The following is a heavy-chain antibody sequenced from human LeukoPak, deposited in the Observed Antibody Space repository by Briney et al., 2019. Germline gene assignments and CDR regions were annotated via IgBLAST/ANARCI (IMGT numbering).Heavy chain of an antibody. CDR1: GYTFTSYD. V-gene: IGHV1-8*01. CDR3: ARGGDYYGSGSLEDNWFDP. J-gene: IGHJ5*02. D-gene: IGHD3-10*01. Sequence: GASVKVSCKASGYTFTSYDINWVRQATGQGLEWMGWMNPNSGNTGYAQKFQGRVTMTRNTSISTAYMELSSLRSEDTAVYYCARGGDYYGSGSLEDNWFDPWGQGTLVTVSA. CDR2: MNPNSGNT.